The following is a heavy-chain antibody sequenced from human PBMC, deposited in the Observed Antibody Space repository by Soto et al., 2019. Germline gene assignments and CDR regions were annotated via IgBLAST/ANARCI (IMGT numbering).Heavy chain of an antibody. Sequence: EVQLLESGGGLVQPGGSLRLSCAASGLTFSSYAMSWVRQAPGKGLEWVSTISGSGGSTYYADSVKGRFTISRDNSKNTLDLQMNSLRAEDTGVYYCAKDRYYYGSGSFGWFDPWGQGTLVTVSS. V-gene: IGHV3-23*01. J-gene: IGHJ5*02. CDR2: ISGSGGST. CDR3: AKDRYYYGSGSFGWFDP. D-gene: IGHD3-10*01. CDR1: GLTFSSYA.